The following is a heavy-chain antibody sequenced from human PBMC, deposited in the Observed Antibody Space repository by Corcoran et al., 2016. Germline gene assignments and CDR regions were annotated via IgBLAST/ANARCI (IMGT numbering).Heavy chain of an antibody. CDR1: GYTFTSYG. D-gene: IGHD3-22*01. Sequence: QVQLVQSGAEVKKPGASVKVSCKASGYTFTSYGISWVRQAPGQGLEWMGWISAYNGNTHYAQKLQGRVTITTDTSTSTAYMERRSLRSDDTAVYYWARDQADYYDSSGYYYYYYGMDVWGQGTTVTVSS. CDR2: ISAYNGNT. V-gene: IGHV1-18*01. J-gene: IGHJ6*02. CDR3: ARDQADYYDSSGYYYYYYGMDV.